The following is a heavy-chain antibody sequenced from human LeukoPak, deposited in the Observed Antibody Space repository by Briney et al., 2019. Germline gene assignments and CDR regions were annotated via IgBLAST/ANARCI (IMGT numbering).Heavy chain of an antibody. CDR1: GFSLCVYL. D-gene: IGHD3-22*01. CDR2: IKFEGSEI. V-gene: IGHV3-7*01. Sequence: PGGSLRLSRAASGFSLCVYLMTWVRHAPGRGLECVGNIKFEGSEIYHRDSVRGRFTITKDNAKNSLYLHMNSLRVEDTGVSYCSRDLSHDSSGWGQGTLVIVS. J-gene: IGHJ4*02. CDR3: SRDLSHDSSG.